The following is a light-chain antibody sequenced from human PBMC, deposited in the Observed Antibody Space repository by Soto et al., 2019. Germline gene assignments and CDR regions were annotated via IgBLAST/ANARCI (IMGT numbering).Light chain of an antibody. J-gene: IGKJ1*01. CDR3: QQYGSSSWT. CDR2: GAS. Sequence: EIELTQSPSTLSLSPGERATLSCRASQSVSSSYLAWYQQKPGQAPRLLIYGASSRATGIPDRFSGSGSGTDFTLTISRLEPEDFAVYYCQQYGSSSWTFGQGTKVDIK. CDR1: QSVSSSY. V-gene: IGKV3-20*01.